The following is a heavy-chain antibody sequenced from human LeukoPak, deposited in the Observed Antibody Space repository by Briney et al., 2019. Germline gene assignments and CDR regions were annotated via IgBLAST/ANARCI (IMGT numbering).Heavy chain of an antibody. CDR3: ARGSIHYDSSGYYPAPYTFDI. Sequence: PGGSLRLSCAASGFTFSSYWMSWVRQAPGKGLEWVANIKQDGSEKYYVDSVKGRFTISRDNAKNSLYLQMNSLRAEDTAVYYCARGSIHYDSSGYYPAPYTFDIWGQGTMVTVSS. J-gene: IGHJ3*02. V-gene: IGHV3-7*01. CDR2: IKQDGSEK. D-gene: IGHD3-22*01. CDR1: GFTFSSYW.